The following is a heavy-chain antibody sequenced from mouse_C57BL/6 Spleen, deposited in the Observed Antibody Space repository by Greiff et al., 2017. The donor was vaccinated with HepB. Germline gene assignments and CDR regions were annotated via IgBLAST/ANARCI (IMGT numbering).Heavy chain of an antibody. Sequence: VQLQQSGPVLVKPGASVKMSCKASGYTFTDYYMNWVKQSRGKCLEWIGVINPYNGGTSYNHKFKGKATLTVDKSSSTAYLELNSLTSEDSAVYYGARGDYCFAYWGQGTPVTVSA. CDR2: INPYNGGT. D-gene: IGHD2-13*01. CDR3: ARGDYCFAY. V-gene: IGHV1-19*01. CDR1: GYTFTDYY. J-gene: IGHJ3*01.